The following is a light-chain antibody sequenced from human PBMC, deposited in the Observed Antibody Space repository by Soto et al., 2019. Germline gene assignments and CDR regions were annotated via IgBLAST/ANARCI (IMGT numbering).Light chain of an antibody. J-gene: IGKJ1*01. CDR3: QQYRTLWT. V-gene: IGKV3-20*01. CDR1: QIFNSKY. Sequence: EIVLTQSPGTLSLSPGERATLSCRASQIFNSKYLGWYQQKPGQAPRLLIYGASSRASGIPDRFSGSASGTDFTLTINRLEPDDSAVYYCQQYRTLWTFGQGTRVEIK. CDR2: GAS.